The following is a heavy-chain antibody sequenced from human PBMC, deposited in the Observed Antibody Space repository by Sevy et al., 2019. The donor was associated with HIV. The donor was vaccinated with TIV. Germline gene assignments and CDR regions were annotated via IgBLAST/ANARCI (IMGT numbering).Heavy chain of an antibody. D-gene: IGHD6-19*01. V-gene: IGHV4-59*01. J-gene: IGHJ5*02. Sequence: SETLSLTCTVSGGSISSYYWSWIRQPPGKGLEWIGYIYYSGSTNYNPSLKSRVTISVDTSKNQLSLKLSSVTAADTAVYYCAGYSSGWYNWFDPWGQGTLVTVSS. CDR1: GGSISSYY. CDR3: AGYSSGWYNWFDP. CDR2: IYYSGST.